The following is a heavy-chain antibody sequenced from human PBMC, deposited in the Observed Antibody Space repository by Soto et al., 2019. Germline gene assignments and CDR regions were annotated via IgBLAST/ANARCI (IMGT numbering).Heavy chain of an antibody. CDR1: GYTFTSYG. V-gene: IGHV1-18*04. CDR2: ISAYNGNT. J-gene: IGHJ5*02. D-gene: IGHD6-6*01. CDR3: ARAGIAARRGHNWFDP. Sequence: ASVKVSCKASGYTFTSYGISWVRQAPGQGLEWMGWISAYNGNTNYAQKLQGRVTMTTDTSTSTAYMELRSLRSDDTAVYYCARAGIAARRGHNWFDPWGQGTLVTVSS.